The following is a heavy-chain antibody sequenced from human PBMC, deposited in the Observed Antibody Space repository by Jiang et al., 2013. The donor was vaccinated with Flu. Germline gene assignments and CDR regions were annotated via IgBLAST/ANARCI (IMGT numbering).Heavy chain of an antibody. CDR2: IYTSGNT. D-gene: IGHD3-22*01. CDR3: ARAGYSDTSGSRDAFDI. Sequence: KPSETLSLTCAVSGGSISSRYWWTWIRQPAGKGLEWIGRIYTSGNTNYNPSLKGRVTMSVDTSKSQFSLKLSSVTAADTAVYYCARAGYSDTSGSRDAFDIWGQGTMVTVSS. CDR1: GGSISSRY. J-gene: IGHJ3*02. V-gene: IGHV4-4*07.